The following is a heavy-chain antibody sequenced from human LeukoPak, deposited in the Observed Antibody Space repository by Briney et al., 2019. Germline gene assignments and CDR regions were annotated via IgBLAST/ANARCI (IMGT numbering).Heavy chain of an antibody. CDR1: GFTFSSYS. V-gene: IGHV3-21*01. CDR2: ISSSSSYI. D-gene: IGHD5-18*01. CDR3: AKDRGYSYAPFDY. Sequence: GGSLRLSCAASGFTFSSYSMNWVRQAPGKGLEWVSSISSSSSYIYYADSVKGRFTISRDNAKNSLYLQMNSLRAEDTAVYYCAKDRGYSYAPFDYWGQGTLVTVSS. J-gene: IGHJ4*02.